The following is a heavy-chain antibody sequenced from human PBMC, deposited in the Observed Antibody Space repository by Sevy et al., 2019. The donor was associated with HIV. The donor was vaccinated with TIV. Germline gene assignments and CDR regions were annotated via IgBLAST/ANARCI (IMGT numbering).Heavy chain of an antibody. J-gene: IGHJ4*02. CDR3: ARDLSKQGTTPGY. D-gene: IGHD1-1*01. V-gene: IGHV4-4*02. Sequence: SETLSLTCAVSGGSISSSNWWSWVRQPPGKGLEWIGEIYHSGSTNYNPSLKSRVTISVDKSKNQFSLKLSSVTAADTAVYYCARDLSKQGTTPGYWGQGTLVTVSS. CDR1: GGSISSSNW. CDR2: IYHSGST.